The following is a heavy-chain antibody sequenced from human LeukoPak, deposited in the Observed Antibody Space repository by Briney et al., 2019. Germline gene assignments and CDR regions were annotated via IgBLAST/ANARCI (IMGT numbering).Heavy chain of an antibody. J-gene: IGHJ5*02. CDR2: IYYSGST. D-gene: IGHD6-13*01. CDR3: ARDSSSWQDNWFDP. CDR1: GGSINSYY. Sequence: ASETLSLTCTVSGGSINSYYWSWIRQPPGKGLEWIAYIYYSGSTSYNPSLKSRVTISVDTSKNQFSLKLSSVTAADTAVYYCARDSSSWQDNWFDPWGQGTLVTVSS. V-gene: IGHV4-59*01.